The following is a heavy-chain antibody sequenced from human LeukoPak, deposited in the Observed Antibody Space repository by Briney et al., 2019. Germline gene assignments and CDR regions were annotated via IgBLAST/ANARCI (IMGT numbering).Heavy chain of an antibody. J-gene: IGHJ3*02. CDR1: GYSISSGYY. V-gene: IGHV4-38-2*02. D-gene: IGHD3-22*01. CDR3: ARRGDYYDSSAYVAFDI. CDR2: IYHSGST. Sequence: SETLSLTCTVSGYSISSGYYWGWIRQPPGKGLEWIGSIYHSGSTYYNPSLKSRVTISVDTSKNQFSLKLSSVTAADTAVYYCARRGDYYDSSAYVAFDIWGQGTMVTVSS.